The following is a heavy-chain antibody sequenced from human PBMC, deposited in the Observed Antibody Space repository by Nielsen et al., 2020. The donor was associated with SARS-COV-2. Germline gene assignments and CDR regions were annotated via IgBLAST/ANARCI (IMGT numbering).Heavy chain of an antibody. CDR3: ARDAGRDYMDV. V-gene: IGHV3-7*01. Sequence: GESLKISCEASGFSLGDYWMSWVRQAPGKGLEWVANIKEDGKKTYYGDSVKGRVTIFRDNADNSLHLQMNSLRAEDTAVYYCARDAGRDYMDVWGKGTTVTVSS. J-gene: IGHJ6*03. CDR1: GFSLGDYW. CDR2: IKEDGKKT.